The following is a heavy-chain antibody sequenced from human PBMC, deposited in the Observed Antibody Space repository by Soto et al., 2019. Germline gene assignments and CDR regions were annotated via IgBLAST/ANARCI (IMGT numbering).Heavy chain of an antibody. CDR3: EKEEELERRADH. V-gene: IGHV3-23*01. CDR2: ISGSGGST. J-gene: IGHJ4*02. CDR1: GFTFSSYA. Sequence: GGSLRLSCAASGFTFSSYAMSWVRQAPGKGLEWVSAISGSGGSTYYADSVKGRFTISRDNTKNTLYLQMNSLRAEDTAVYYCEKEEELERRADHWGQGTLVTVSS. D-gene: IGHD1-1*01.